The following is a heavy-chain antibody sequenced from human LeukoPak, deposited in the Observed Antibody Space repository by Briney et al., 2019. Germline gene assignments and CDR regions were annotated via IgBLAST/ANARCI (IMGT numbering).Heavy chain of an antibody. CDR1: GFTFSSYS. CDR2: ISSSSSYI. D-gene: IGHD3-22*01. Sequence: GGSLRLSCAASGFTFSSYSMNWVRQAPGKGLEWVSSISSSSSYIYYADSVRGRFTISRDNSKNSLYLQINSLRAEDTAVYYCARLLDISDHWGQGTLVTVSS. V-gene: IGHV3-21*01. CDR3: ARLLDISDH. J-gene: IGHJ4*02.